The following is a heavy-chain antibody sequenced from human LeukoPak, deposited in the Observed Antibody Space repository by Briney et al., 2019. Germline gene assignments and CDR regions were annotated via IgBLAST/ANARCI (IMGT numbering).Heavy chain of an antibody. CDR2: IYPTESET. V-gene: IGHV5-51*01. CDR1: GYSFSSYR. D-gene: IGHD2-8*02. Sequence: GESLKSSCKGSGYSFSSYRIGWVRQMPGKGLEWMGVIYPTESETRYSPSFEGQVTISADRSINTAYLQWSSLKAPDAAIYYCARRDGTGHWAFDYWGQGTLVTVSS. CDR3: ARRDGTGHWAFDY. J-gene: IGHJ4*02.